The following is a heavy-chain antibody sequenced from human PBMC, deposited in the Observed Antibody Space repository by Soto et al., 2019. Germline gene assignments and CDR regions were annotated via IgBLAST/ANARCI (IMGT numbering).Heavy chain of an antibody. CDR1: GFSLSTSGVG. J-gene: IGHJ4*02. D-gene: IGHD4-17*01. V-gene: IGHV2-5*02. CDR2: IYWDDDK. CDR3: AHRRGXXXDYDG. Sequence: QITLKESGPTLVKPTQTLTLTCTFSGFSLSTSGVGVGWIRQPPGKALEWLALIYWDDDKRYSPSLKSRLTITXXXXXXXXXXXXXXXXXXXXXXXXXAHRRGXXXDYDGWGQGTLVTVSS.